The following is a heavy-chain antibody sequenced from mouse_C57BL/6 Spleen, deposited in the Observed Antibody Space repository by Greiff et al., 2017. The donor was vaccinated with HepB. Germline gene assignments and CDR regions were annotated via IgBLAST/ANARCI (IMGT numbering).Heavy chain of an antibody. CDR1: GFSLTSYG. Sequence: QVQLKESGPGLVAPSQSLSITCTVSGFSLTSYGVHWVRQPPGKGLEWLVVIWSDGSRTYNSALKSRLGISKDNSKSQVFLKMNSLQTDETAMYYCARHYYGSGWYFDVWGTGTTVTVSS. CDR2: IWSDGSR. CDR3: ARHYYGSGWYFDV. J-gene: IGHJ1*03. D-gene: IGHD1-1*01. V-gene: IGHV2-6-1*01.